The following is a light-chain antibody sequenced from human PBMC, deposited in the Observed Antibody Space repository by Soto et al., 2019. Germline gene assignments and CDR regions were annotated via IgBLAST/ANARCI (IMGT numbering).Light chain of an antibody. CDR1: QTISNW. Sequence: DIQMTQSPSTLSASVGDRVTITCRASQTISNWLAWYQQKPGKAPKLLIFDASTLESGVPSRFGGSGSGTEFTLTISSLQPDDFATYYCHQYSSFLYTFGQGTKLEIK. CDR3: HQYSSFLYT. CDR2: DAS. J-gene: IGKJ2*01. V-gene: IGKV1-5*01.